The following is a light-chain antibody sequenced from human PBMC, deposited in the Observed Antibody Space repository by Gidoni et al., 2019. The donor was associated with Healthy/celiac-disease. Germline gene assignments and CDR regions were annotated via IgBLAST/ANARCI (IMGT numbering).Light chain of an antibody. CDR3: QQYDNLPLT. CDR1: QDIINY. J-gene: IGKJ4*01. CDR2: DAS. V-gene: IGKV1-33*01. Sequence: DIQMTQSPSSLSASVGDRVTITCQASQDIINYLNWDQQKPGKAPKLLIYDASNLETGVPSRFSGSGSGTDFTFTISSLQPEYIATYYCQQYDNLPLTFGGGTKVEIK.